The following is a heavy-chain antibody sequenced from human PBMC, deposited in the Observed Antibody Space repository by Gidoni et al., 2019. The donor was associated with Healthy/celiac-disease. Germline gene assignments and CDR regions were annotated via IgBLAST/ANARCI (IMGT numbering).Heavy chain of an antibody. Sequence: QITLKESGPTLVKPTQTLPLTCPFSGFSLSTSGVGVGWIRQPPGKALEWLALIYWDDDKRYSPSLKSRLTITKDTSKNQVVLTMTNMDPVDTATYYCAHEGLYYDFWSGYTHWGQGTLVTVSS. CDR3: AHEGLYYDFWSGYTH. J-gene: IGHJ4*02. CDR2: IYWDDDK. CDR1: GFSLSTSGVG. D-gene: IGHD3-3*01. V-gene: IGHV2-5*02.